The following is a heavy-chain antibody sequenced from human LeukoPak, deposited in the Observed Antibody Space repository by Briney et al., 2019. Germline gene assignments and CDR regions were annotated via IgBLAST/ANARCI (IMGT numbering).Heavy chain of an antibody. CDR1: GGTFSSYA. D-gene: IGHD4-23*01. V-gene: IGHV1-69*05. CDR3: ALWGSYGGNYMDV. CDR2: IIPIFGTA. J-gene: IGHJ6*03. Sequence: SVKVSCKASGGTFSSYAISWVRQVPGQGLEWMGGIIPIFGTANYAQKFQGRVTITTDESTSTAYMELSSLRSEDTAVYYCALWGSYGGNYMDVWGKGTTVTVSS.